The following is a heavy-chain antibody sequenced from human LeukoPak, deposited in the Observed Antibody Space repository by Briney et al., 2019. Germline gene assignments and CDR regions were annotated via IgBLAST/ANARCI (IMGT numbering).Heavy chain of an antibody. V-gene: IGHV1-18*01. J-gene: IGHJ4*02. CDR1: GDIFTSYG. D-gene: IGHD6-13*01. CDR3: ARVDGSSWYTNFDY. Sequence: ASVKVSCKASGDIFTSYGISWVRQAPGQGLEWMGWISAYNGNTNYAQKLQGRVTMTTDTSTSTAYMELRSLRSDDTAVYYCARVDGSSWYTNFDYWGQGTLVTVSS. CDR2: ISAYNGNT.